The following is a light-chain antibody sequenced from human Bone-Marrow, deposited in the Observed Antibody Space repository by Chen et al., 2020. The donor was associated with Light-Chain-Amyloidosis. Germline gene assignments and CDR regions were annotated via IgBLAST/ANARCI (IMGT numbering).Light chain of an antibody. CDR3: QSADSSGTYEVI. Sequence: SYELTQPPSGSVSPGQTARITCSGDDLPTKYAYWYQQKPGQAPVLVIHRDTDRPSGIAERFSGSSSGTTATLTISEVQAEDEADYHCQSADSSGTYEVIFGGGTKLTVL. CDR1: DLPTKY. V-gene: IGLV3-25*03. J-gene: IGLJ2*01. CDR2: RDT.